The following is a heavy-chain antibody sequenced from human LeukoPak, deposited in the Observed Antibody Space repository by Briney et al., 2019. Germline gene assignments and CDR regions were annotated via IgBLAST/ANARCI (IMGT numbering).Heavy chain of an antibody. Sequence: SETLSLTCTVSGGSISRYYWSWIRQPPGKGLEWIGYIYYSGSTNYNPSLKSRVTMSVDTSKNQFSLRLSSVTAADTAVYYCARVIKVGATSRGFDPWGQGTLVTVSS. CDR2: IYYSGST. V-gene: IGHV4-59*01. CDR1: GGSISRYY. J-gene: IGHJ5*02. CDR3: ARVIKVGATSRGFDP. D-gene: IGHD1-26*01.